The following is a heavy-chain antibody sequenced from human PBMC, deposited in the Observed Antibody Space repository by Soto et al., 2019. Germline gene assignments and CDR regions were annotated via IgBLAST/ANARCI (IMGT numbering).Heavy chain of an antibody. CDR2: ISSSGSYI. J-gene: IGHJ4*02. V-gene: IGHV3-21*01. Sequence: EVQLVESGGGLVKPGGSLRLSCAASGFTFTTYSMNWVRQAPGKGLEWVSSISSSGSYIYYSASVKGRFTISRDSAENSLYLQMNSLRAEDTAVYYCARDPYCYSSTCYARGADYWGQGTLVTVSS. D-gene: IGHD2-2*01. CDR3: ARDPYCYSSTCYARGADY. CDR1: GFTFTTYS.